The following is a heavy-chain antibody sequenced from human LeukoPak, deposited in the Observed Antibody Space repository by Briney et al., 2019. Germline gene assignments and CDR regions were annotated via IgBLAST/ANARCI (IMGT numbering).Heavy chain of an antibody. CDR1: GFTFSSYG. V-gene: IGHV3-30*03. CDR3: ARKQVDSVAMEYYFDY. CDR2: ISYDGSNK. Sequence: GGSLRLSCAASGFTFSSYGMHWVRQAPGKGLEWVAVISYDGSNKYYADSVKGRFTISRDNAKNSLYLQMNSLRAENTAVYYCARKQVDSVAMEYYFDYWGQGTLVTVSS. J-gene: IGHJ4*02. D-gene: IGHD5-12*01.